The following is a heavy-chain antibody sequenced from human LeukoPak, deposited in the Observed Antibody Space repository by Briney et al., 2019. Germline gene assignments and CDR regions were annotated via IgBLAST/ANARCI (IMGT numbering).Heavy chain of an antibody. CDR2: INPSGGST. J-gene: IGHJ4*02. CDR1: GYTFTSYY. CDR3: VKDPDCTSGICYTFFDY. D-gene: IGHD2-8*01. Sequence: GASVRVSCKASGYTFTSYYMHWVRQAPGQGLEGMGLINPSGGSTIYAQKFQGRVTMTRDMSTSTDYMELSGLRSEDTAVYYCVKDPDCTSGICYTFFDYWGQGTLVTVSS. V-gene: IGHV1-46*01.